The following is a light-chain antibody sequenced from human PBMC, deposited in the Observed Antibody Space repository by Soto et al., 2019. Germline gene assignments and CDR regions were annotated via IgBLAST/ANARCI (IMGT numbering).Light chain of an antibody. V-gene: IGLV2-18*02. CDR2: EVG. Sequence: QSALTQPPSVSGSPGQSVTISCTGTSSDVGSYNRVSWYQQPPGTAPKLMIYEVGNRPSGVPDRFSGSKSGNTASLTISGLQAEDEADYYCSSYTSSSTFVFGGGTQLTVL. CDR3: SSYTSSSTFV. CDR1: SSDVGSYNR. J-gene: IGLJ2*01.